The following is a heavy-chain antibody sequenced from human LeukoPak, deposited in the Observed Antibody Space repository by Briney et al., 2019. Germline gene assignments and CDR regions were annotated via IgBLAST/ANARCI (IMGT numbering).Heavy chain of an antibody. CDR1: GYTFTNYG. CDR2: ISVYSDNT. D-gene: IGHD3-10*01. Sequence: AASVRVSCKASGYTFTNYGINWVRQAPGQGLEWMGWISVYSDNTDYGQKLQGRVTMTTDTSTSTAYLELRSLESDDTAVYYCARGYGSRSYHSPLQHWGQGTLVTVSS. J-gene: IGHJ1*01. CDR3: ARGYGSRSYHSPLQH. V-gene: IGHV1-18*01.